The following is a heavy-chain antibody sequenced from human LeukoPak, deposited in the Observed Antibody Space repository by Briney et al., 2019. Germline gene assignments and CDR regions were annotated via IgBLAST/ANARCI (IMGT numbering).Heavy chain of an antibody. J-gene: IGHJ4*02. V-gene: IGHV1-2*02. CDR1: GYTFTDYY. Sequence: ASVKVSCKASGYTFTDYYMHWVRQAPGQGLEYMGWINPNSGGTNYAQKLQGRVTMTRDTSISTAYIELTSLRSDDTAVYFCAGGGDYRFAYWGQGTLVTVSS. D-gene: IGHD2-21*02. CDR3: AGGGDYRFAY. CDR2: INPNSGGT.